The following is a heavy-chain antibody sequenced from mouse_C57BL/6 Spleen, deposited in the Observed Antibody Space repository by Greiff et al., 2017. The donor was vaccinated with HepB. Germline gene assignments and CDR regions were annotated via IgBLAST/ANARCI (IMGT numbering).Heavy chain of an antibody. CDR1: GFNIKDYY. CDR3: TAIYYDYDFDY. CDR2: IDPEDGDT. J-gene: IGHJ2*01. Sequence: VQLQQSGAELVRPGASVKLSCTASGFNIKDYYMHWVKQRPEQGLEWIGRIDPEDGDTEYAPKFQGKATMTADTSSNTAYLQLSSLTSEDTAVDYCTAIYYDYDFDYWGQGTTLTVSS. V-gene: IGHV14-1*01. D-gene: IGHD2-4*01.